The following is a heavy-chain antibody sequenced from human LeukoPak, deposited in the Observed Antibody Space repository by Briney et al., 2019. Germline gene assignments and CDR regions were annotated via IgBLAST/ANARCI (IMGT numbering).Heavy chain of an antibody. CDR3: AKSRANKGSSWYFDY. CDR1: GFTFSSYD. J-gene: IGHJ4*02. CDR2: IGTAGDT. Sequence: PGRSLRLSCAASGFTFSSYDMHWVRQATGKGLEWVSAIGTAGDTYYPGSVKGRFTISRENAKNSLYLQMNSLRAEDTAVYYCAKSRANKGSSWYFDYWGQGTLVTVSS. V-gene: IGHV3-13*01. D-gene: IGHD6-13*01.